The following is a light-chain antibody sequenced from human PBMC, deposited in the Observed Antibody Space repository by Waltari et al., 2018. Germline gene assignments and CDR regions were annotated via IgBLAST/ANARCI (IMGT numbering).Light chain of an antibody. CDR1: KSISRY. CDR2: GAS. V-gene: IGKV3-20*01. CDR3: QHHFRLPAT. J-gene: IGKJ1*01. Sequence: SCRASKSISRYLAWYQQKPGQAPRLLIYGASPRATGIPDRFSGSGSGTDFSLTISGLEPEDSAVYYCQHHFRLPATFGQGTKVEIK.